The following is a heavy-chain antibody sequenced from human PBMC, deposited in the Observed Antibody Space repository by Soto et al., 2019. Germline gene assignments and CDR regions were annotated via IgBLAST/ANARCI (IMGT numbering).Heavy chain of an antibody. V-gene: IGHV1-8*01. Sequence: QVQLVQSGAEVKKPGASVKVSCKASGYTFTSYDINWVRQATGQGLEWMGWMNPNSGNTGYAQKFQGRVTMTRNTSISTAYMELSSLRCEETAVYYCARCTGCSGGSCHDAFDICGQGTMVTVSS. D-gene: IGHD2-15*01. J-gene: IGHJ3*02. CDR3: ARCTGCSGGSCHDAFDI. CDR2: MNPNSGNT. CDR1: GYTFTSYD.